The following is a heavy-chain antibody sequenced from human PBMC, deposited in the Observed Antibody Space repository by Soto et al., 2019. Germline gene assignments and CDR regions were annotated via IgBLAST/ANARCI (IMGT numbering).Heavy chain of an antibody. D-gene: IGHD2-8*01. CDR2: IYYSGST. Sequence: SETLSLTCTVSGVSISSGGYYWSWIRQHPGKGLEWIGYIYYSGSTYYNPSLKSRVTISVDTSKNQFSLKLSSVTAADTAVYYCASTPLKYCTNGVCYTRQNYYYGMDVWGQGTTVT. CDR1: GVSISSGGYY. V-gene: IGHV4-31*03. J-gene: IGHJ6*02. CDR3: ASTPLKYCTNGVCYTRQNYYYGMDV.